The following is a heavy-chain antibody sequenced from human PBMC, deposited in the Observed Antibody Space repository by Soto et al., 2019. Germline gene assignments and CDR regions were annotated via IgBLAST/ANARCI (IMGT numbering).Heavy chain of an antibody. D-gene: IGHD6-13*01. CDR2: IYYSGST. Sequence: SETLSLTCTGSGGSISRSSFHLGWLRQPPGKGLEWIGSIYYSGSTYYSPSLKSRVTISVDTSKNQFSLKLSSVTAADTAVYYCARRERAAGTDWWFDPWGQGTLV. J-gene: IGHJ5*02. CDR3: ARRERAAGTDWWFDP. V-gene: IGHV4-39*01. CDR1: GGSISRSSFH.